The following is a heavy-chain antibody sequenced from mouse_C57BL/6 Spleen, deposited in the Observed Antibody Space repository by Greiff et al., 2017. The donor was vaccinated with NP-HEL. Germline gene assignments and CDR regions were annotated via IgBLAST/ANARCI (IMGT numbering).Heavy chain of an antibody. CDR3: ARPDSSGYNYAMDY. Sequence: DVQLVESGGGLVKPGGSLKLSCAASGFTFSDYGMHWVRQAPEKGLEWVAYISSGSSTIYYADTVKGRFTISRDNAKNTLFLQMTSLRSEDTAMYYCARPDSSGYNYAMDYWGQGTSVTVSS. V-gene: IGHV5-17*01. D-gene: IGHD3-2*02. CDR1: GFTFSDYG. CDR2: ISSGSSTI. J-gene: IGHJ4*01.